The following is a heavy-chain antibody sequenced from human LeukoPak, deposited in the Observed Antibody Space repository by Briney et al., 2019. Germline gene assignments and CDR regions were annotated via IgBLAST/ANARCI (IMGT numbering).Heavy chain of an antibody. J-gene: IGHJ5*02. CDR2: ISWNSGRV. V-gene: IGHV3-9*01. Sequence: GRSLRLSCAASGFTFDDYAMHWVRQAPGKGLEWVSGISWNSGRVGYADSVKGRFTISRDNAKNSLYLQMNSLRAEDTAVYYCARAPGVVPAALRLDPWGQGTLVTVSS. CDR1: GFTFDDYA. CDR3: ARAPGVVPAALRLDP. D-gene: IGHD2-2*01.